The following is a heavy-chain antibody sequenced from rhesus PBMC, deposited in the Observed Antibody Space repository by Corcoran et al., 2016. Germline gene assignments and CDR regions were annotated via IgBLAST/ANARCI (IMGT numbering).Heavy chain of an antibody. CDR3: ARLDWFLYFDY. D-gene: IGHD3-3*01. Sequence: QVQLQESGPGLVKPSETLSLTCAVSGYSISSGYYWGWIRQPPGKGLEYIGYISGSGGSTYYNPSLKSRVTISKDTSKNQFSLKLSSVTAADTAVYYCARLDWFLYFDYWGQGVLVTVSS. CDR2: ISGSGGST. CDR1: GYSISSGYY. V-gene: IGHV4-99*01. J-gene: IGHJ4*01.